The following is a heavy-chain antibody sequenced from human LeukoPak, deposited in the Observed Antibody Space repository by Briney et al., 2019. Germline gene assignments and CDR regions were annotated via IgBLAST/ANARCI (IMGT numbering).Heavy chain of an antibody. CDR3: ARDPNGDYIGAFDM. V-gene: IGHV3-23*01. D-gene: IGHD4-17*01. CDR2: IRGGGTSE. J-gene: IGHJ3*02. Sequence: GGSLRLSCTASGFTFSAYAMMWVRQAPGKGPEWVSAIRGGGTSEFYADSVKGRFRISRDDSKDTLFLQMNSLRAEDTAVYYCARDPNGDYIGAFDMWGPGTMVTVSS. CDR1: GFTFSAYA.